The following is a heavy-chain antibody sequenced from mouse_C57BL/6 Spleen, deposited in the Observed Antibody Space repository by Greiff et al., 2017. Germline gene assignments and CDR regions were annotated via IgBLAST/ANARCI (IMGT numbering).Heavy chain of an antibody. CDR1: GFTFSSYS. CDR3: ARPELGEVFAY. J-gene: IGHJ3*01. Sequence: EVKVVESGGGLVKPGGSLKLSCAASGFTFSSYSMSWVRQTPEKRLEWVATISGGGGNTYYPDSVKGRFTISRDNAKNTLYLQMSSLRSEDTALYYCARPELGEVFAYWGQGTLVTVSA. V-gene: IGHV5-9*01. CDR2: ISGGGGNT. D-gene: IGHD4-1*01.